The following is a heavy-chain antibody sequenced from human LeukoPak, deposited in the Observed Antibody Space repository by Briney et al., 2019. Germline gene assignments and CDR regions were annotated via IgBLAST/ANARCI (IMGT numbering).Heavy chain of an antibody. D-gene: IGHD1-1*01. Sequence: PGGSLRLSCAASGFTFSSHAMSWVRQAPGKGLEWVSAISGSGGSTYYADSVKGRFTISRDNSKNTVYLQMNSLRAEDTAVYYCAKDLYNWNDGAFDIWGQGTMVTVSS. V-gene: IGHV3-23*01. J-gene: IGHJ3*02. CDR1: GFTFSSHA. CDR3: AKDLYNWNDGAFDI. CDR2: ISGSGGST.